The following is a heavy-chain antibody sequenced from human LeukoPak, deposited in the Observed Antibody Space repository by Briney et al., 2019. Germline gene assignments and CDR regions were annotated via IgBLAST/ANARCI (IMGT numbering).Heavy chain of an antibody. CDR1: GFTFSTYA. D-gene: IGHD2-8*01. J-gene: IGHJ4*02. CDR3: ARVYLERLTAGYFDH. CDR2: ISDDGRHN. V-gene: IGHV3-30*04. Sequence: PGGSLRLSCAASGFTFSTYAMNWVRQAPGKRLEWVAVISDDGRHNYYADSVKGRFTISRDNSKSTLYPQMNSLRDDDSAAYLCARVYLERLTAGYFDHWGQGTQVTVSP.